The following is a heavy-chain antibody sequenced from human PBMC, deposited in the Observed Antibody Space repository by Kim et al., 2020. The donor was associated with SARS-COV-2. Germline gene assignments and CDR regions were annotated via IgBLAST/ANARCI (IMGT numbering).Heavy chain of an antibody. CDR1: GGSISSSSYY. D-gene: IGHD6-13*01. J-gene: IGHJ5*02. CDR3: ARQWSLRIAAAYSFDP. Sequence: SETLSLTCTVSGGSISSSSYYWGWIRQPPGKGLEWIGSIYYSGSTYYNPSLKSRVTISVDTSKNQFSLKLSSVTAADTAVYYCARQWSLRIAAAYSFDPWGQGTLVTVSS. V-gene: IGHV4-39*01. CDR2: IYYSGST.